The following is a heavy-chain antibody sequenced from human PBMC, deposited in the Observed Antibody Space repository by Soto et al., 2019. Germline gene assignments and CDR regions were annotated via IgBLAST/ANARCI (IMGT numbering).Heavy chain of an antibody. Sequence: SETLSLTCTVSGGSISSYYWSWIRQPPGKGLEWIGYIYYSGSTNYNPSLKSRVTISVDTSKNQFSLKLSSVTAVDTAVYYCARKTSIAGYYYYYGMDVWGQGTAVTVSS. CDR2: IYYSGST. D-gene: IGHD6-6*01. V-gene: IGHV4-59*01. CDR3: ARKTSIAGYYYYYGMDV. CDR1: GGSISSYY. J-gene: IGHJ6*02.